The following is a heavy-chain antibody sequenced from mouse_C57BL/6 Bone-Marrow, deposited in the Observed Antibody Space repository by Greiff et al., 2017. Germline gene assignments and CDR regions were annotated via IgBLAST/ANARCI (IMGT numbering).Heavy chain of an antibody. V-gene: IGHV5-17*01. J-gene: IGHJ2*01. Sequence: EVNLVESGGGLVKPGGSLKLSCAASGFTFSDYGMHWVRQAPEKGLEWVAYISSGSSTIYYADTVKGRFTITRGNANNTLCLPMTRLRSEDTAMYYCARLLTTVVGGDYWGQGTTLTVSS. CDR1: GFTFSDYG. CDR2: ISSGSSTI. CDR3: ARLLTTVVGGDY. D-gene: IGHD1-1*01.